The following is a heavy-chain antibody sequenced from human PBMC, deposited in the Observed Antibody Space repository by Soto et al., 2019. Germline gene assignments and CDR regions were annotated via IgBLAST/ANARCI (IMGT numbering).Heavy chain of an antibody. CDR1: GFTFSSYG. CDR2: ISYDGSNK. D-gene: IGHD6-13*01. V-gene: IGHV3-30*18. CDR3: AKDRDSSSWHLYYYYYYGMDV. J-gene: IGHJ6*02. Sequence: PGGSLRLSCAASGFTFSSYGMHWVRQAPGKGLEWVAVISYDGSNKYYADSVKGRFTISRDNSKNTLYLQMNSLRAEDTAVYYCAKDRDSSSWHLYYYYYYGMDVWGQGTTVTVSS.